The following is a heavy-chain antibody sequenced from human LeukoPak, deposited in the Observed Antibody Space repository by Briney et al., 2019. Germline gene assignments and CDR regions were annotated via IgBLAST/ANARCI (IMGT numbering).Heavy chain of an antibody. CDR3: ARQGYTNNLGGYFGDKDDGFDL. CDR1: GYTPTDYY. D-gene: IGHD3-9*01. CDR2: IIPIFGTP. Sequence: SVNASCKPSGYTPTDYYIHWVRQTPGQGLEWMGRIIPIFGTPDYAQKFQGRVTITADESTSTAYMELSRLRFEDTAVYYCARQGYTNNLGGYFGDKDDGFDLWGQGTMVTVSS. J-gene: IGHJ3*01. V-gene: IGHV1-69*13.